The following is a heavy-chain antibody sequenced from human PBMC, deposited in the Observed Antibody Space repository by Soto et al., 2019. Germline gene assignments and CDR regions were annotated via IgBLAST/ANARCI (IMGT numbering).Heavy chain of an antibody. Sequence: QLVESGGGLVQPGRSLRLSCVASGFRFDEYAIHWVRQAPGKGPEWVSGISWDSGSINYAGSVRGRFTVSRDNAKNSLYLHMTSLRSEDTAFYYCAKIVTRHSLVPVFDQWGQGALVSVSS. CDR1: GFRFDEYA. D-gene: IGHD2-21*01. CDR2: ISWDSGSI. V-gene: IGHV3-9*01. J-gene: IGHJ4*02. CDR3: AKIVTRHSLVPVFDQ.